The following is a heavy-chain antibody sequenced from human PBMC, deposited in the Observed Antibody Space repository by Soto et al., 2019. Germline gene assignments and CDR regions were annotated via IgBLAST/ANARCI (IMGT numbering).Heavy chain of an antibody. V-gene: IGHV3-23*01. D-gene: IGHD6-19*01. Sequence: EVQLLESGGGLLQPGRSLRLSCAASGFTFGSYAMTWVRQAPGKGLEWVSAISGRGGSTFYTDSVRGRFTISRDNSTNMLYLQMNSLRAEDTAVYYCAKVGLAMADPYYFDYRGQGTLVTFSS. CDR2: ISGRGGST. CDR1: GFTFGSYA. J-gene: IGHJ4*02. CDR3: AKVGLAMADPYYFDY.